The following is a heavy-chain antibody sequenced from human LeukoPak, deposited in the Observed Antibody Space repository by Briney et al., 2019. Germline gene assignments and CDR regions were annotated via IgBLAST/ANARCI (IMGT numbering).Heavy chain of an antibody. CDR2: IWYDGSNK. V-gene: IGHV3-33*01. D-gene: IGHD2-2*01. Sequence: GGSLRLSCAASGFTFSSYGMHWVRQAPGKGLEWVAVIWYDGSNKYYADSVKGRFTISRDNSKNTLYLQMNSLRAEDTAVYYCARDRCRSTSCYQDYWGQGTLVTVSS. J-gene: IGHJ4*02. CDR3: ARDRCRSTSCYQDY. CDR1: GFTFSSYG.